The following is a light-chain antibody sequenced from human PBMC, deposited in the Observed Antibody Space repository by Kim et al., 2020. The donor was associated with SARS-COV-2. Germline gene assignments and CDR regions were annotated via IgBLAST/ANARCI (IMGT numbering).Light chain of an antibody. CDR1: ISNIGSNY. CDR3: SAWDDSLRGIV. Sequence: QMDTIFCSGAISNIGSNYVCWYQQLPRTAPKLLIYRNNKRPSGVPDRFSGSKSGTSASLAISVLRSEDEAHYFCSAWDDSLRGIVFGEGTQLTVL. V-gene: IGLV1-47*01. CDR2: RNN. J-gene: IGLJ2*01.